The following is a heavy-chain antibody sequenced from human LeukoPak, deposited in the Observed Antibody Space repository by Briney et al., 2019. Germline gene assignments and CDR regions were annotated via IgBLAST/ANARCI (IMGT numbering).Heavy chain of an antibody. Sequence: PSESLSLTCAVYGGSFSGYYWSWIRQPPGEGLEWIGEVNHSGSTNYNPSLKSRVTISVDTSKNQFSLKLSSVTAADTAVYYCARGLSGWFGDNDFFDYWGQGTLVTVSS. J-gene: IGHJ4*02. CDR2: VNHSGST. D-gene: IGHD3-10*01. CDR3: ARGLSGWFGDNDFFDY. CDR1: GGSFSGYY. V-gene: IGHV4-34*01.